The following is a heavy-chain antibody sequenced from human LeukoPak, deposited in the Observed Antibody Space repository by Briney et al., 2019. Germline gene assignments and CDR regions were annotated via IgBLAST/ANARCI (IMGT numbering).Heavy chain of an antibody. CDR1: GFTFSSYG. D-gene: IGHD2-8*01. CDR2: LSYDGNYK. Sequence: PGGSLRLSCAASGFTFSSYGMHWVRQAPGKGLEWVAVLSYDGNYKYYADSVKGRFAISRDNSATTLYLHMNSLRAEDTAVYYCARYAEYAVSTPCYWGQGTLVTVSA. V-gene: IGHV3-30*03. CDR3: ARYAEYAVSTPCY. J-gene: IGHJ4*02.